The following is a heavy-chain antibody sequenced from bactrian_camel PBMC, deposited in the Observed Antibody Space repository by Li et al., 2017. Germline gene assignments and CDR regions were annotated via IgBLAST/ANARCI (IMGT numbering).Heavy chain of an antibody. V-gene: IGHV3S54*01. J-gene: IGHJ4*01. Sequence: HVQLVESGGGSVQAGGSLTLSCTASQSTYRSICMAWFRQAPGAKRETVATINTGDGSTYYADSVLGRFTISRDSAKNTVYLQMNSLKPEDTAVYYCVRDLGFGSGWEFDCWGQGTQVTVS. CDR3: VRDLGFGSGWEFDC. D-gene: IGHD6*01. CDR1: QSTYRSIC. CDR2: INTGDGST.